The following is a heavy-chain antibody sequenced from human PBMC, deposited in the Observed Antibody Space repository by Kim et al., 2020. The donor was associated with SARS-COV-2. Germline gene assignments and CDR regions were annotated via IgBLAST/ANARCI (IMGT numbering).Heavy chain of an antibody. V-gene: IGHV4-34*01. CDR3: AGHSGYASDY. CDR2: ST. Sequence: STNYNPSLKSRVTISVDTSKNQFSLKLSSVTAADTAVYYCAGHSGYASDYWGQGTLVTVSS. J-gene: IGHJ4*02. D-gene: IGHD5-12*01.